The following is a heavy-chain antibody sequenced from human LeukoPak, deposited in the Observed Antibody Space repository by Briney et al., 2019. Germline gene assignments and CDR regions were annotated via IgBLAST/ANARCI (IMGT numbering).Heavy chain of an antibody. CDR1: GGSISRGGYY. D-gene: IGHD3-10*01. Sequence: SETLSLTCNVSGGSISRGGYYWGWIRQPPGKGLEWIGEINHSGSTNYNPSLKSRVTISVDTSKNQFSLKLSSVTAADTAVYYCARRWPLWFGDWFDPWGQGTLVTVSS. CDR3: ARRWPLWFGDWFDP. CDR2: INHSGST. J-gene: IGHJ5*02. V-gene: IGHV4-39*07.